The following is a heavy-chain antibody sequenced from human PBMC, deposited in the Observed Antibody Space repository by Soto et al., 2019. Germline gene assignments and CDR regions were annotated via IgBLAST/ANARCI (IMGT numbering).Heavy chain of an antibody. D-gene: IGHD2-8*01. V-gene: IGHV3-23*01. CDR1: GFTFYNYA. CDR2: ISGGGDGT. Sequence: EVHLLESGGGLVRPGGSLRLSCAASGFTFYNYAMNWVRQAPGKWLEWVSTISGGGDGTYYADSVKGRFTISRDNSRNTVYLQMNSLRAEDPAVYYCSKKGLGSLATYCTTGDCHYAFDVWGQGTLVTVSS. J-gene: IGHJ3*01. CDR3: SKKGLGSLATYCTTGDCHYAFDV.